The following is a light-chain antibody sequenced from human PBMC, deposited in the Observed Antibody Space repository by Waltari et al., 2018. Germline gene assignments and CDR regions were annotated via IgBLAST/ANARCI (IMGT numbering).Light chain of an antibody. J-gene: IGKJ2*01. CDR1: QDISNY. CDR2: DAS. CDR3: QQYDDFPYT. V-gene: IGKV1-33*01. Sequence: DIQMTQSPSSLSASVGARVTLTCQSSQDISNYLNWYQQKPGKAPKLLIYDASNLETGVPSRFSGSGYGTDFTFTISSLQPEDIATYYCQQYDDFPYTFGQGTKLEIK.